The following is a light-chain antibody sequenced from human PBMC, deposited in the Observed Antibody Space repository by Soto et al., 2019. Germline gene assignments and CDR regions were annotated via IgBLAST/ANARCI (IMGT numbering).Light chain of an antibody. CDR3: CSYAGRSTMV. V-gene: IGLV2-23*01. CDR2: EGN. CDR1: SGDIGTYNL. Sequence: QSVLTQPASVSGSPGQSITISCTGTSGDIGTYNLVSWYQQYPGRAPKLIIFEGNKRPSGVSSRFSASKSAYTASLAISGLQAEDEADYHCCSYAGRSTMVCGGGTKLTVL. J-gene: IGLJ2*01.